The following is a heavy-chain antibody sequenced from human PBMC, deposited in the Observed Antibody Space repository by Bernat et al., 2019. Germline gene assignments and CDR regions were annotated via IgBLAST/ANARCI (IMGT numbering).Heavy chain of an antibody. D-gene: IGHD6-19*01. J-gene: IGHJ4*02. CDR1: GFTFSSYG. V-gene: IGHV3-30*18. Sequence: VQLVESGGGLVKPGGSLRLSCAASGFTFSSYGMHWVRQAPGKGLEWVAVISYDGSNKYYADSVKGRFTISRDNSKNTLYLQMNSLRAEDTAVYYCAKDRQGHSSGWDLFDYWGQGTLVTVSS. CDR3: AKDRQGHSSGWDLFDY. CDR2: ISYDGSNK.